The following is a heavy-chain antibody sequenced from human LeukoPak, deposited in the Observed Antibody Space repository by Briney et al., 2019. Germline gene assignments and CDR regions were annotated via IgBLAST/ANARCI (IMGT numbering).Heavy chain of an antibody. D-gene: IGHD6-19*01. CDR1: GGSISSYY. CDR3: ARHSSGWYDY. Sequence: PSETLSLTCTVSGGSISSYYWSWIRQPPGKGLEWIGYIYYSGSTNHNPSLKSRVTISVDTSKNQFSLKLSSVTAADTAVYYCARHSSGWYDYWGQGTLVTVSS. V-gene: IGHV4-59*08. CDR2: IYYSGST. J-gene: IGHJ4*02.